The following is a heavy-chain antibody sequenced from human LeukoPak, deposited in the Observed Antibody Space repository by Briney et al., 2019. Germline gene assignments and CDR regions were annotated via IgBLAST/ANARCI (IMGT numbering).Heavy chain of an antibody. CDR2: LYPGNSDT. CDR3: ARQRDSSGWYDY. D-gene: IGHD6-19*01. Sequence: GESLKISCKGSGYSFTTHWIGWVRQMPGKGLEWMGILYPGNSDTRYSPSFQGQVTISADKSISTAYLQWSSLKASDTAMYYCARQRDSSGWYDYWGQGTLVTVSS. CDR1: GYSFTTHW. J-gene: IGHJ4*02. V-gene: IGHV5-51*01.